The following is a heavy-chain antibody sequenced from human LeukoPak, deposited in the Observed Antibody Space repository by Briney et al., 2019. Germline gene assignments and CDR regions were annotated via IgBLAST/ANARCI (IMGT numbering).Heavy chain of an antibody. V-gene: IGHV5-51*01. D-gene: IGHD6-19*01. CDR2: IYPGDSDT. J-gene: IGHJ4*02. CDR3: AKAYQTITVAGSFSFYFDY. CDR1: GYSFISYW. Sequence: GESQKISCKGSGYSFISYWIGWVRQMPGKGLEWMGIIYPGDSDTRYSPSFQGQVTISADKSISTAYLQWSSLKASDTAMYYCAKAYQTITVAGSFSFYFDYWGQGTLVTVSS.